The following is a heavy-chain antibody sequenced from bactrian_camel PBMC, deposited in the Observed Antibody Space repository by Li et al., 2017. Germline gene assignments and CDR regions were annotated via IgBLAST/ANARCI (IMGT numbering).Heavy chain of an antibody. V-gene: IGHV3S40*01. CDR2: TDFSGSWT. Sequence: VQLVESGGGLVQPGGSLRLSCAASGFTFSDVAMSWFRQVPGKEVEWVSGTDFSGSWTYYADDVKGRFNISKDNVKNILYLQLTSLKPEDTAMYYCAAHRGGGTCYSRFQRGQFDYWGQGTQVTVS. CDR1: GFTFSDVA. J-gene: IGHJ4*01. CDR3: AAHRGGGTCYSRFQRGQFDY. D-gene: IGHD2*01.